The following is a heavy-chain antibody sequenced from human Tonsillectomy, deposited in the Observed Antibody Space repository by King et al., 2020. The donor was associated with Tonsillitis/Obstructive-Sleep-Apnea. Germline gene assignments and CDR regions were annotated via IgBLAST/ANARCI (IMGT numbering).Heavy chain of an antibody. D-gene: IGHD4-11*01. Sequence: LQLQESGPGLVKPSETLSLTCTVSSDSISNYYWSWIRQPAGKGLEWIGRIYTSGSTNYNPSLKSRVTMSVDTSKNQFSLKVNYVTAADTAVYYCARAQVLDTVTNFDYWGQGTLVTVSS. CDR1: SDSISNYY. V-gene: IGHV4-4*07. J-gene: IGHJ4*02. CDR2: IYTSGST. CDR3: ARAQVLDTVTNFDY.